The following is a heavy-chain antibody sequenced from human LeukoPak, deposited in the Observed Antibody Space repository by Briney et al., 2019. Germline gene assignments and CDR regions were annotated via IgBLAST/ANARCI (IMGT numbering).Heavy chain of an antibody. J-gene: IGHJ4*02. V-gene: IGHV1-18*04. D-gene: IGHD3-3*02. Sequence: ASVEVSCKASGYTFTGYYMHWVRQAPGQGVEWMGWISAYNGNTNYAQKLQGRVTMTTDTSTSTAYMELRSLRSDDTAVYYCTRAPLAEPAYYFDYWGQGTLVTVSS. CDR3: TRAPLAEPAYYFDY. CDR2: ISAYNGNT. CDR1: GYTFTGYY.